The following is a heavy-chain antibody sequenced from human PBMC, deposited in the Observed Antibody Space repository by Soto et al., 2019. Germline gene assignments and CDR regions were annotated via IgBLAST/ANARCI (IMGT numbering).Heavy chain of an antibody. CDR3: AHSRPRFLEWLFEANFDY. V-gene: IGHV2-5*02. CDR1: GFSLSTSGVC. Sequence: SGPTLVNPTQTLTLTCTYSGFSLSTSGVCSGWILHPPGKALEWLAIIYWEDDRLHSPSLKSRLTITKDTSKNQVVLTMTNMDPVDTATYYCAHSRPRFLEWLFEANFDYWGQGTLVTVSS. CDR2: IYWEDDR. D-gene: IGHD3-3*01. J-gene: IGHJ4*02.